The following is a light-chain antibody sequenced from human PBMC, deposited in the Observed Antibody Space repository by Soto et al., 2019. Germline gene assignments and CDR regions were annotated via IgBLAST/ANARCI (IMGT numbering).Light chain of an antibody. CDR3: QKYDSDPRT. CDR1: QGISNF. Sequence: DIQMTQSPSSLSASVGDRVTITCRASQGISNFLAWYQRKPGKVPKLLIYGSSTLQAGVPSRFSGSGSGTDFTLTISSLQPEDVATYYCQKYDSDPRTFGQGTKVDIK. V-gene: IGKV1-27*01. J-gene: IGKJ1*01. CDR2: GSS.